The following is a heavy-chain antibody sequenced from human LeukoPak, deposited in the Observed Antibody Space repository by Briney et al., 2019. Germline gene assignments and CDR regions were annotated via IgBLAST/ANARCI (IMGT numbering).Heavy chain of an antibody. J-gene: IGHJ4*02. CDR2: ITGSGGGT. D-gene: IGHD3-22*01. V-gene: IGHV3-23*01. Sequence: GGSLRLSCGASGFTFSNYAMTWVRRAPGKGLEWVSAITGSGGGTFYANSVKGRFTNSRDNSKNTLYLQMSSLRAGDTALYYCAKAPSWYYYDTSGYSDYWGQGTLVTVSS. CDR3: AKAPSWYYYDTSGYSDY. CDR1: GFTFSNYA.